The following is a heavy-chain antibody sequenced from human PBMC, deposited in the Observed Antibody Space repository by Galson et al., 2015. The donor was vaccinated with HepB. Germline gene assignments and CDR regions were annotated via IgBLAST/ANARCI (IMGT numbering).Heavy chain of an antibody. CDR2: INAGNGNT. J-gene: IGHJ4*02. CDR3: ARDLRPGPVWSGYYMGLGDY. D-gene: IGHD3-3*01. Sequence: SVKVSCKASGYTFTSYAMHWVRQAPGQRLEWMGWINAGNGNTKYSQKFQGRVTITRDTSASTAYMELSSLRSEDTAVYYCARDLRPGPVWSGYYMGLGDYWGQGTLVTVSS. CDR1: GYTFTSYA. V-gene: IGHV1-3*01.